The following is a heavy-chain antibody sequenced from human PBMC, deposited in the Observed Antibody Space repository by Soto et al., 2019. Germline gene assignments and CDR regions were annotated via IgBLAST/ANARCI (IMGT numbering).Heavy chain of an antibody. Sequence: QVQLVQSGAEVKKPGASVKVSCKASGYTFTSYDINWVRQATGQGLEWMGWMNPNSGNTGYAQKFEGRVTMTRNTSIRTAYMELSSLRYADTAVYSCAREKTSYGMDGWGQGTTVTVSS. CDR2: MNPNSGNT. V-gene: IGHV1-8*01. CDR3: AREKTSYGMDG. CDR1: GYTFTSYD. J-gene: IGHJ6*02.